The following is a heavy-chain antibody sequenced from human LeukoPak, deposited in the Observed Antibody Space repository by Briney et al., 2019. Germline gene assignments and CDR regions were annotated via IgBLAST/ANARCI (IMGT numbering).Heavy chain of an antibody. CDR3: VRDSSWAFDI. J-gene: IGHJ3*02. V-gene: IGHV3-48*01. CDR2: ILTSNSIT. CDR1: GFTFSIYT. D-gene: IGHD2-15*01. Sequence: GGSLRLSCAASGFTFSIYTMNWVRQAPGKGLEWISFILTSNSITHYADSVKGRFTISRDNAKNSLYLQTNSLRAEDTAVYYCVRDSSWAFDIWGQGTMVTVSS.